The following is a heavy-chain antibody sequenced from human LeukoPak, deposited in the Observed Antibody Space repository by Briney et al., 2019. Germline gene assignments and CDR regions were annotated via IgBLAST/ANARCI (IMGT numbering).Heavy chain of an antibody. D-gene: IGHD3-10*01. V-gene: IGHV3-30*01. Sequence: GGSLRLSCVVSGFTFSTYGRFAMHWLRQAPGKGLEWVAVLSYDGSEKKYADSVKGRFTISRDNSKNIVYLEMNSLRVEDTAVYSCARDRDGSGSYFTYWFDPWGQGTLVTASS. J-gene: IGHJ5*02. CDR2: LSYDGSEK. CDR3: ARDRDGSGSYFTYWFDP. CDR1: GFTFSTYGRFA.